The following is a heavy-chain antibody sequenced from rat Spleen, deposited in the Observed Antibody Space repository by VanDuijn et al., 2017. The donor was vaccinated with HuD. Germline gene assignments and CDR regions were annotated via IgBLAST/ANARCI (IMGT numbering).Heavy chain of an antibody. CDR3: ARQDTSGYSNWFAY. Sequence: EVQLVESDGGLVQPGKSLKLSCAASGFTFSDFFMAWVRQAPKKGLEWVAIITYDGSSTYYRDSVKGRFTISRDNVESTLYLQMDSLRSEDTATYYCARQDTSGYSNWFAYWGQGTLVTVSS. CDR1: GFTFSDFF. CDR2: ITYDGSST. D-gene: IGHD4-3*01. V-gene: IGHV5-7*01. J-gene: IGHJ3*01.